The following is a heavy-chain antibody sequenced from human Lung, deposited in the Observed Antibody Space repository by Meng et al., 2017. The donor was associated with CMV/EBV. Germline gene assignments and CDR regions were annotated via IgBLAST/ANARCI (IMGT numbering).Heavy chain of an antibody. CDR2: ISPYDGNT. Sequence: SVXVSXXASGYTFTSYGIIWVRQAPGQGLEWMGWISPYDGNTNYAQTLQDRVTMTTDTPTSTAYMELRSLRSDDTAVYFCARERGYCGTTSCSYYFDYWGQGTXVTVSS. V-gene: IGHV1-18*01. CDR1: GYTFTSYG. CDR3: ARERGYCGTTSCSYYFDY. D-gene: IGHD2-2*01. J-gene: IGHJ4*02.